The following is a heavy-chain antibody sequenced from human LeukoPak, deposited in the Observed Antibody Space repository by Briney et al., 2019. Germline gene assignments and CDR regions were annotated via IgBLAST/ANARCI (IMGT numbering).Heavy chain of an antibody. CDR3: AKDESVVGANYFDS. J-gene: IGHJ4*02. V-gene: IGHV3-23*01. CDR1: GFTFSTYT. D-gene: IGHD1-26*01. CDR2: ILGSGAAT. Sequence: GGSLRLSCSASGFTFSTYTMSWVRQAPGKGLEWVSAILGSGAATFYGDSVKGRFTISRDNSKNTLYLQMNSLRAEDTALYYRAKDESVVGANYFDSWGQGTLVTVSS.